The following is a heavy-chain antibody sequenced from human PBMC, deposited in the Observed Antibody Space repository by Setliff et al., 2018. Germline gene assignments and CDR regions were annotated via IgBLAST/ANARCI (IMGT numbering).Heavy chain of an antibody. CDR3: ARMSGFQYIDV. D-gene: IGHD3-3*01. J-gene: IGHJ6*03. Sequence: PSETLSLTCTVSGDPMSSRRYYWAWIRQPAGKGLEWIGQIYTSWSTNYNPSLKSRVTISLDTSKNQFSLSLTSVTAEDTAVYYCARMSGFQYIDVWGKGTTVTVSS. CDR1: GDPMSSRRYY. CDR2: IYTSWST. V-gene: IGHV4-61*09.